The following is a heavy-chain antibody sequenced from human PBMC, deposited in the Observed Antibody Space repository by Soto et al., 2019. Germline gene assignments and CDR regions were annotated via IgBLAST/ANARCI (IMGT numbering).Heavy chain of an antibody. CDR1: GGFVNSDTHS. CDR2: IYSGGRT. J-gene: IGHJ6*02. CDR3: ARVLGSWSVGGNYYYTGRAV. V-gene: IGHV4-61*01. Sequence: SETLSLTCTVSGGFVNSDTHSWSWIRQTPGKRLEWIGFIYSGGRTKNPSLRSRVTMSVDPSKNQFSLKLSSVTAADTAGYYWARVLGSWSVGGNYYYTGRAVGGQGPTLPAPS. D-gene: IGHD6-13*01.